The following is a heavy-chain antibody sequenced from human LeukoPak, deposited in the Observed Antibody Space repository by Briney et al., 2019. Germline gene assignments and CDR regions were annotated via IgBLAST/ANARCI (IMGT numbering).Heavy chain of an antibody. V-gene: IGHV3-23*01. CDR2: ISRSGDTT. CDR3: ASGRITGWYYFDN. Sequence: PGASLRLSCAGSGFTFGILSKFAMSWVRQAPGKGLEWVCVISRSGDTTYYADSVRGRFTISRDNSKDTLYLQMNSLRAEDTAVYYCASGRITGWYYFDNWGQGTLVTVSS. J-gene: IGHJ4*02. D-gene: IGHD3-16*01. CDR1: GFTFGILSKFA.